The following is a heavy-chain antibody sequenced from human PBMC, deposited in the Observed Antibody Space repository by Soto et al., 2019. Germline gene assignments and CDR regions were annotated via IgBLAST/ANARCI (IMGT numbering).Heavy chain of an antibody. CDR2: IRSKAYGGTT. CDR3: TRGGRSGYENDAFDI. D-gene: IGHD5-12*01. CDR1: GFTFGDYA. J-gene: IGHJ3*02. V-gene: IGHV3-49*03. Sequence: GGSLRLSCTASGFTFGDYAMSWFRQAPGKGLEWVGFIRSKAYGGTTEYAASVKGRFTISRDDSKSIAYLQMNSLKTEDTAVYYCTRGGRSGYENDAFDIWGQGTMVTVSS.